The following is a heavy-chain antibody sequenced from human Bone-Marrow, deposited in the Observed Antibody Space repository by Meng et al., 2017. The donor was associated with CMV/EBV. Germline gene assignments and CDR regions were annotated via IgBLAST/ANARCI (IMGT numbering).Heavy chain of an antibody. CDR3: ARDPYSTDDAFDI. CDR1: GYSISSGYY. D-gene: IGHD6-13*01. V-gene: IGHV4-38-2*02. J-gene: IGHJ3*02. CDR2: IYHSGST. Sequence: SETLSLTCTVSGYSISSGYYWGWIRQPPGKGLEWIGSIYHSGSTYYNPSLKSRVTISVDTSKNQFSLKLSSVTAADTAVYYCARDPYSTDDAFDIWGQGTMVTVSS.